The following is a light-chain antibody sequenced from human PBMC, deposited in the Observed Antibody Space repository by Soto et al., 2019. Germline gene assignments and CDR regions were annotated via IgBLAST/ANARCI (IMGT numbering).Light chain of an antibody. CDR3: QQFNSYPIT. Sequence: AIQLTQSPSSLSASVGDRVTITCRASQGISSALAWYQQKPGKAPKLLIYDASSLESGVPSRFSGSGSGTDFTLTISSLQPEDFASYYCQQFNSYPITFGQGTRLEIK. CDR1: QGISSA. J-gene: IGKJ5*01. V-gene: IGKV1-13*02. CDR2: DAS.